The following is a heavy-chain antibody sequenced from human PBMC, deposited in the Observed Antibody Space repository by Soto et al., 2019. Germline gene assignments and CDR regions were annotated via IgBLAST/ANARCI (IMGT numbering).Heavy chain of an antibody. D-gene: IGHD3-10*01. V-gene: IGHV4-34*01. J-gene: IGHJ6*02. Sequence: SETLSLTCAVYSGSFIGYYWSWIRQPPGKGLEWIGEINHSGSTNYNPSLKSRVTISVDTSKNQFSLKLSSVTAADTAVYYCARGLVDWGVRGVTFYYYYYGMDVWGQGTTVTVSS. CDR3: ARGLVDWGVRGVTFYYYYYGMDV. CDR2: INHSGST. CDR1: SGSFIGYY.